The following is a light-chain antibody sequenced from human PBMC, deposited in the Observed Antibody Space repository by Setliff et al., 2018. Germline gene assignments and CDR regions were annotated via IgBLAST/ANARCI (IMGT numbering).Light chain of an antibody. CDR3: QSYDSSLSAYV. J-gene: IGLJ1*01. CDR1: SSNIGAGYD. CDR2: GNN. Sequence: KRVTISCAGRSSNIGAGYDVHWYQQLPGTAPKLLIYGNNNRPSGVPDRFSGSQSGTSASLAITGLHSEDEADYYCQSYDSSLSAYVFGTGTKVTVL. V-gene: IGLV1-40*01.